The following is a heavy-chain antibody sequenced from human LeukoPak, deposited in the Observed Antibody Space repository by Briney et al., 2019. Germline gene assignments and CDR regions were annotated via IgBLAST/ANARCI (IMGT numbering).Heavy chain of an antibody. CDR3: ARDFNLSNYVRWFDP. J-gene: IGHJ5*02. CDR2: IYYSGST. Sequence: SETLSLICTVSGGSISSYYWSWIRQPPGKGLEWIGYIYYSGSTNYNPSLKSRVTISVDTSKNQFSLKLSSVTAADTAVYYCARDFNLSNYVRWFDPWGQGTLVTVSS. V-gene: IGHV4-59*01. CDR1: GGSISSYY. D-gene: IGHD4-11*01.